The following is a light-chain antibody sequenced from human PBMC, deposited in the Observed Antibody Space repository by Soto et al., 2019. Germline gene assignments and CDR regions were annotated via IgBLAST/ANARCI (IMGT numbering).Light chain of an antibody. V-gene: IGKV3-20*01. CDR1: QSVSSSY. CDR3: HQYGSSPQNPT. J-gene: IGKJ5*01. Sequence: EIVLTQSPGTLSLSPGERATISCRASQSVSSSYLAWYQKKPGQALRLLIYGAFSRATGIPDRFSGSGSGTDFTLTISRLEPEDFAVYHCHQYGSSPQNPTFGQGTQLEMK. CDR2: GAF.